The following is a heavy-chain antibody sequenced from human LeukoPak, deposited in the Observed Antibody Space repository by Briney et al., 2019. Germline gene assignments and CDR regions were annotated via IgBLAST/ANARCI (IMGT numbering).Heavy chain of an antibody. CDR3: ARVVAVGTYYFDY. CDR2: ISRGSSTI. V-gene: IGHV3-48*02. D-gene: IGHD6-19*01. Sequence: GGSLRLSCAASGFTFSSYSMNWVRQAPGKGLEWVSYISRGSSTIYQADSVKGRFTISRGNAKNSLYLQMNSLRDEDTAVYYCARVVAVGTYYFDYWGQGTLVTVSS. CDR1: GFTFSSYS. J-gene: IGHJ4*02.